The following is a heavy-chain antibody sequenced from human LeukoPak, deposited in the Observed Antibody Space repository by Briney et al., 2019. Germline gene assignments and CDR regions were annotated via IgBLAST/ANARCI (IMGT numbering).Heavy chain of an antibody. CDR3: ARRSVGAPVRFV. CDR2: IYYSGST. CDR1: GGSSSDYL. D-gene: IGHD1-26*01. Sequence: PSETLSLTCTASGGSSSDYLWSWIRQPPGKGLEWIGYIYYSGSTNYNPSLKSRVAISLDTSKTHFSLSLTSVTAADTAVYYCARRSVGAPVRFVWGKGTTVTVSS. J-gene: IGHJ6*04. V-gene: IGHV4-59*08.